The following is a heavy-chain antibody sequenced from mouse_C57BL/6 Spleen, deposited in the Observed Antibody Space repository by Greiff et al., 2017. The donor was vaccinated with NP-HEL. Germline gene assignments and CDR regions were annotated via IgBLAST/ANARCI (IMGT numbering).Heavy chain of an antibody. D-gene: IGHD2-3*01. CDR3: ARARRLLQDYAMDY. CDR2: ISDGGSYT. CDR1: GFTFSSYA. J-gene: IGHJ4*01. V-gene: IGHV5-4*03. Sequence: EVKLVESGGGLVKPGGSLKLSCAASGFTFSSYAMSWVRQTPEKRLEWVATISDGGSYTYYPDNVKGRFTISRDNAKNNLYLQMSHLKSEDTAMYYCARARRLLQDYAMDYWGQGASVTVSS.